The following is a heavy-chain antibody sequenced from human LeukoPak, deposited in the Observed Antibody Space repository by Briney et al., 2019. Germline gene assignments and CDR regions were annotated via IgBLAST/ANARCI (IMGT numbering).Heavy chain of an antibody. CDR1: GFTFSNYW. CDR2: IKDDGSGK. V-gene: IGHV3-7*01. CDR3: ARVGYSSSWSPSDY. J-gene: IGHJ4*02. Sequence: GGSLRLSCAASGFTFSNYWMSWVRQAPGKGLEWVANIKDDGSGKYYVDSLKGRFTVSRDNAKNSLYLQMNSLRAEDTAVYYCARVGYSSSWSPSDYWGQGALVTVSS. D-gene: IGHD6-13*01.